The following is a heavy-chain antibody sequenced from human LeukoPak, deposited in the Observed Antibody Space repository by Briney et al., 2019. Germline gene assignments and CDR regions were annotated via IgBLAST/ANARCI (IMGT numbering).Heavy chain of an antibody. Sequence: ASVKVSCKASGYSFTNYYMHWVRQAPGQGLEWVGVINPSGGSTGYAQKFQGRVSMITDTSTSTVYMELSSLRSEDTAVYYCARDHRVTTSSGWLDPWGQGTLVTVSS. CDR2: INPSGGST. V-gene: IGHV1-46*01. CDR3: ARDHRVTTSSGWLDP. J-gene: IGHJ5*02. CDR1: GYSFTNYY. D-gene: IGHD4-17*01.